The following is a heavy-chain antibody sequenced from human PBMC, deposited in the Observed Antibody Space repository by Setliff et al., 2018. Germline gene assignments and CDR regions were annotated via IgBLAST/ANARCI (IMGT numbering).Heavy chain of an antibody. CDR1: GGSIGSSF. D-gene: IGHD3-22*01. V-gene: IGHV4-59*01. CDR2: KSNRGDT. CDR3: ARAVDSSGYFPYWYFDL. J-gene: IGHJ2*01. Sequence: SETLSLTCTVSGGSIGSSFWNWIRQSPGKGLEWIGYKSNRGDTNSNPSLRSRLTMSVDTSKSQFSLNLTSVTAADTAVYFCARAVDSSGYFPYWYFDLWGRGALVTVAS.